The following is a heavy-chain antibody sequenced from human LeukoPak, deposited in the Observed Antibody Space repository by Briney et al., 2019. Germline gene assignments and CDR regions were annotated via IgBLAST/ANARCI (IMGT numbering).Heavy chain of an antibody. CDR1: GGSISSFDSY. J-gene: IGHJ5*02. CDR3: ARFYAQYYGSGSYYIDWFDP. Sequence: SQTLSLTCTVSGGSISSFDSYWSWIRQHPGKGLEWIGCVYYSGSTYYNLCLKSRVTISVDTSKNQFSLKLSSVTAADTAVYYCARFYAQYYGSGSYYIDWFDPWGQGTLVTVPS. D-gene: IGHD3-10*01. CDR2: VYYSGST. V-gene: IGHV4-31*03.